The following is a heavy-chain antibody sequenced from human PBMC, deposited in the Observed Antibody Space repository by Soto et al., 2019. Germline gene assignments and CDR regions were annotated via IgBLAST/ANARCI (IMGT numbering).Heavy chain of an antibody. J-gene: IGHJ4*02. CDR2: VNPSGGHT. CDR3: ARGRHVVVVTAALDY. Sequence: QVQLMQSGAEVKKPGASVKVSCKASGDTFTDYYIHWVRQAPGQGLEWMGTVNPSGGHTTYAQHFLGRVAMTRDTATRTLYMELTSLTSDDTAIYYCARGRHVVVVTAALDYWGQGTLVTVSS. D-gene: IGHD2-21*02. V-gene: IGHV1-46*01. CDR1: GDTFTDYY.